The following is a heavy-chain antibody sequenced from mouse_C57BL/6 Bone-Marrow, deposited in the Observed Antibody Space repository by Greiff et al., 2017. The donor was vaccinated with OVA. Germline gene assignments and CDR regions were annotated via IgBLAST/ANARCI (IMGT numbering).Heavy chain of an antibody. CDR2: IYPGSGNT. CDR1: GYTFTDYY. J-gene: IGHJ2*01. D-gene: IGHD4-1*01. V-gene: IGHV1-76*01. Sequence: QVQLKESGAELVRPGASVKLSCKASGYTFTDYYINWVKQRPGQGLEWIARIYPGSGNTYYNEKFKGKATLTAEKSSSTAYMQLSSLTSEDSAVYFCARELGPLFDYWGQGTTLTVSS. CDR3: ARELGPLFDY.